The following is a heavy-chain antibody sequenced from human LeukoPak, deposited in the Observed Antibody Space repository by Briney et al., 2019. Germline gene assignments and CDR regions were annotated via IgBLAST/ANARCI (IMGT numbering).Heavy chain of an antibody. Sequence: ASVKVSCKASGYIFTGYYMHWVRQAPGQGLEWMGWINPNSGGTNSAQQFQGRVTMTRDTSISTAYMELSRLTSDDTAVYYCARHPYSGSYHFDHWGQGTLVTVSS. J-gene: IGHJ4*02. V-gene: IGHV1-2*02. D-gene: IGHD1-26*01. CDR2: INPNSGGT. CDR1: GYIFTGYY. CDR3: ARHPYSGSYHFDH.